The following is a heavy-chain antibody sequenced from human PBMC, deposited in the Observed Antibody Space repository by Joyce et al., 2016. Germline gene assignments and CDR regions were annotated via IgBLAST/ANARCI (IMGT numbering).Heavy chain of an antibody. V-gene: IGHV1-69*12. CDR2: IIPIFGTR. D-gene: IGHD2-21*01. CDR1: GNTFSSYA. J-gene: IGHJ3*02. CDR3: AAVDVIDAFDI. Sequence: QVQVVQSGAEVKKPGSSVKVSCKGSGNTFSSYAVNWGRQAPGQGLEWVGRIIPIFGTRKSAQKFQDIVTITADESMSTVFMELSSLRPDDTAIYYCAAVDVIDAFDIWGQGTMVTVSS.